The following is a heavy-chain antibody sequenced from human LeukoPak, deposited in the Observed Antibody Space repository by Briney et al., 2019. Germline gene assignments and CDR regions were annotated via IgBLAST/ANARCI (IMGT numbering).Heavy chain of an antibody. CDR3: ASVYSLYDN. V-gene: IGHV4-39*01. D-gene: IGHD6-13*01. CDR1: GGSISSRYY. Sequence: SETLSLTCSVSGGSISSRYYWGWIRQSPGKGLGWIGGLYYTGSTYYNPSLKSRFTISLDPYKNQFSLKLTSVTAADTAVYYCASVYSLYDNWGQGILVIVSS. CDR2: LYYTGST. J-gene: IGHJ4*02.